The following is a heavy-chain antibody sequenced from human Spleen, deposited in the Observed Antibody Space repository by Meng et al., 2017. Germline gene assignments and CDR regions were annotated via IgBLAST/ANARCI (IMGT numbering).Heavy chain of an antibody. D-gene: IGHD3-3*01. V-gene: IGHV1-8*01. CDR3: ARDVIFGVVQVIYYYYGMEV. Sequence: ASVKVSCKASGYISTSYDINWVRQATGQGLEWMGWMNPNSGNTGYAQTIQGRVTMTRNTSISTVYMELSSLRSEDTAVYYCARDVIFGVVQVIYYYYGMEVWGQGTTVTVSS. J-gene: IGHJ6*02. CDR1: GYISTSYD. CDR2: MNPNSGNT.